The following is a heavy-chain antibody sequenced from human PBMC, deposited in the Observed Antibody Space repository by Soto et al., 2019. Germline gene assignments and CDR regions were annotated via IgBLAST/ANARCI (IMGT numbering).Heavy chain of an antibody. V-gene: IGHV1-24*01. D-gene: IGHD5-12*01. CDR1: GYTLTELS. CDR2: FDPEDGET. Sequence: RASVKVSCKVSGYTLTELSMHWVRQAPGKGLEWMGGFDPEDGETIYAQKFQGRVTITADKSTSTAYMELSSLRSEDTAVYYCASSSFVDIVASTMDYWGQGTLVTVSS. J-gene: IGHJ4*02. CDR3: ASSSFVDIVASTMDY.